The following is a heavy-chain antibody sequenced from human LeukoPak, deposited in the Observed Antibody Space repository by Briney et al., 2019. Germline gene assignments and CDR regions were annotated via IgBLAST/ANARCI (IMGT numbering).Heavy chain of an antibody. V-gene: IGHV1-69*04. J-gene: IGHJ3*02. CDR3: ARDRVSLDTAMVVDAFDI. CDR1: GGTFSSYA. D-gene: IGHD5-18*01. CDR2: IIPILGIA. Sequence: AASVKVSCKASGGTFSSYAISWVRQAPGQGLEWMGRIIPILGIANYAQKFQGRVTITADKSTSTAYMELSSLRSEDTAVYYCARDRVSLDTAMVVDAFDIWGQGTMVTVSS.